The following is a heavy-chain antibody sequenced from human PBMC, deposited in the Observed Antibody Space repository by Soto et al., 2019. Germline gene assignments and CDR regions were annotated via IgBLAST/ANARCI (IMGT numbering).Heavy chain of an antibody. Sequence: KPSETLSLTCTVSGASISSYFWTWIRQPAGKGLDWIGRISTSGTTNYNPSLKSRVTMSVDTSKNHFSLNLSSVTAADTAVYYCAREDGPDRCFDPWGQGTLVTVSS. CDR1: GASISSYF. J-gene: IGHJ5*02. CDR3: AREDGPDRCFDP. CDR2: ISTSGTT. V-gene: IGHV4-4*07. D-gene: IGHD2-8*01.